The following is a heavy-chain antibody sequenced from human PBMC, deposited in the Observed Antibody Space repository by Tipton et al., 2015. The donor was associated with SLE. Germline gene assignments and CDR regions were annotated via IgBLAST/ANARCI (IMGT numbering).Heavy chain of an antibody. CDR1: GDSISSYY. V-gene: IGHV4-59*08. CDR2: IYYNGKT. J-gene: IGHJ6*02. Sequence: TLSLTCTVSGDSISSYYWSWIRQPPAKGLEWIGFIYYNGKTNYNSSLKSRVTISVDTSKSQFSLKLRSVTAADTAVYYCARHVGVAYYYAMDVWGQGTTVVISS. CDR3: ARHVGVAYYYAMDV. D-gene: IGHD2-15*01.